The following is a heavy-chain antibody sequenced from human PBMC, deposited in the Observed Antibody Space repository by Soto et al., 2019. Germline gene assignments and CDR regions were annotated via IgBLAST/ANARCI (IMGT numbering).Heavy chain of an antibody. CDR3: ARDPEPYWSGGSCPSMDV. Sequence: QVQLQESGPGLVKPSQTLSLTCTVSGGSISSGDYYWSWIRQPPGKGLEWIGYIYYSGSTYYNPSLKSRVTISVDTSKNQFSLKLSSVTAADTAVYYWARDPEPYWSGGSCPSMDVWGQGTTVTVSS. CDR1: GGSISSGDYY. D-gene: IGHD2-15*01. J-gene: IGHJ6*02. CDR2: IYYSGST. V-gene: IGHV4-30-4*01.